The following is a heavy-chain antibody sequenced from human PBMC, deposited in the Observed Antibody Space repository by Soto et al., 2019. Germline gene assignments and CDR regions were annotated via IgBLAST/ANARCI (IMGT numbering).Heavy chain of an antibody. J-gene: IGHJ6*02. D-gene: IGHD6-6*01. Sequence: PVGSRRLSCAASGLTFSSYAMRWVRQAPGKGLEWVSAISGSGGSTYYADSVKGRFTISRDNSKNTLYLQMSSLRAEDTAVYYCAKSIAARPSGGGEYYYYYGMDVWGQGTTVTVSS. CDR1: GLTFSSYA. CDR3: AKSIAARPSGGGEYYYYYGMDV. CDR2: ISGSGGST. V-gene: IGHV3-23*01.